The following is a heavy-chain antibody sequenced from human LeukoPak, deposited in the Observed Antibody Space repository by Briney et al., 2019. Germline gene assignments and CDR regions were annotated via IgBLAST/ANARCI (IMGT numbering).Heavy chain of an antibody. CDR3: ARLEGSSPWENAFDI. J-gene: IGHJ3*02. V-gene: IGHV5-51*01. D-gene: IGHD3-10*01. Sequence: GESLKISCKGSGYSFPSYWIGWVRQMPGKGLEWMGIIYPGDSDTRYSPSFQGQVTISADKSISTAYLQWSSLKASDTAMYYCARLEGSSPWENAFDIWGQGTMVTVSS. CDR1: GYSFPSYW. CDR2: IYPGDSDT.